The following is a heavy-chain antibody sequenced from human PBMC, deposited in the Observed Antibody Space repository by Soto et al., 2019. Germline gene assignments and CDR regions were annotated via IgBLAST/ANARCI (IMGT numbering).Heavy chain of an antibody. J-gene: IGHJ6*02. CDR2: IYHSGST. D-gene: IGHD3-10*01. Sequence: PSETLSLTCAVSGGSISSSYWWSWVRQFPGKGLEWIGEIYHSGSTNYNPSLKSRVTISVDKSKNQFSLKLTSVTAADTAVYYCARYYGSGSHVPYYYYGMDVWGQGSTVTVSS. V-gene: IGHV4-4*02. CDR3: ARYYGSGSHVPYYYYGMDV. CDR1: GGSISSSYW.